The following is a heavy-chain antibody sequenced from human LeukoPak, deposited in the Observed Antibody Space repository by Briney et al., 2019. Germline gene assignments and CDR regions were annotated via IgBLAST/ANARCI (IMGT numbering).Heavy chain of an antibody. CDR1: GFTFSSYE. Sequence: PGGSLRLSCAASGFTFSSYEMNWVRQAPGKGLEWVSYISSSGSTIYYADSVKGRFTISRDNAKNSLYLQMNSLRAEDTAVYYCARYCSGGSCSTCWGQGTLVTVSS. CDR3: ARYCSGGSCSTC. D-gene: IGHD2-15*01. J-gene: IGHJ4*02. CDR2: ISSSGSTI. V-gene: IGHV3-48*03.